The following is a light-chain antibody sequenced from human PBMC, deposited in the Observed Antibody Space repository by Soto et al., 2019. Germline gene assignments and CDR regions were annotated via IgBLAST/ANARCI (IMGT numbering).Light chain of an antibody. J-gene: IGKJ2*01. CDR3: QQYYSTPYT. V-gene: IGKV4-1*01. CDR1: QSVLYSSNNKNY. Sequence: DIVMTQSPDSLPVSLGERATINCKSSQSVLYSSNNKNYLAWYQQKPGQPPKLLINWASTRDSGVPDRFSGSGSGTDFTLTISSLQAEDVAVYYCQQYYSTPYTFGQGTKLEI. CDR2: WAS.